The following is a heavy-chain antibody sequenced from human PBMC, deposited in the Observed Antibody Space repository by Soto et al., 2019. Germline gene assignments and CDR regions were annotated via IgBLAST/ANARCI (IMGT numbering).Heavy chain of an antibody. J-gene: IGHJ6*02. CDR3: ARGRKAGSSSSGWVSYYGMDV. D-gene: IGHD6-6*01. CDR2: INHSGST. Sequence: PSETLSLTCAVYGGSFSGYYWSWIRQPPGKGLEWIGEINHSGSTNYNPSLKSRVTISVDTSKNQFSLKLSSVTAADTAVYYCARGRKAGSSSSGWVSYYGMDVWGQGTTVTVSS. CDR1: GGSFSGYY. V-gene: IGHV4-34*01.